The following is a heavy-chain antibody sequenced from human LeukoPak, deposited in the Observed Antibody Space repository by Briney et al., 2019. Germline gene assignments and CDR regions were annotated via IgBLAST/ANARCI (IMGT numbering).Heavy chain of an antibody. CDR3: ARDNWFDP. CDR1: GFTFSSYA. Sequence: GGSLRLSCAASGFTFSSYAMHWVRQAPGKGLEWVAVISYDGSNKYYADSVKGRFTISRDNSKNTLYLQMNSLRAEDTAVYYCARDNWFDPWGQGTLVTVSS. CDR2: ISYDGSNK. J-gene: IGHJ5*02. V-gene: IGHV3-30-3*01.